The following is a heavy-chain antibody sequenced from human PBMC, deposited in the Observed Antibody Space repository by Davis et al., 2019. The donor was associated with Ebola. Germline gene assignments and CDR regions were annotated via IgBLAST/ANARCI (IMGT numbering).Heavy chain of an antibody. CDR3: ARDNFCCSPVSCYSCGMDV. Sequence: GESLKISCVASGFSFRNYAMHWVRQAPGRGLEWVALISPNDNKDYYADSVKGRFTISRDISKSTLFMEMNSLTAEDTAVYYCARDNFCCSPVSCYSCGMDVWGQGTTVTVSS. CDR2: ISPNDNKD. J-gene: IGHJ6*02. V-gene: IGHV3-30-3*01. D-gene: IGHD2-15*01. CDR1: GFSFRNYA.